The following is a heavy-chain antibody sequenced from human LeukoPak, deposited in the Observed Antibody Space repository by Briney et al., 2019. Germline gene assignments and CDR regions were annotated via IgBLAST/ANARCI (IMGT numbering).Heavy chain of an antibody. J-gene: IGHJ5*02. CDR3: AKAHIGGASGRWFDP. CDR1: GYTFTGYY. D-gene: IGHD1-26*01. CDR2: INPNSGGT. V-gene: IGHV1-2*02. Sequence: ASVKVSCKASGYTFTGYYMHWVRQAPGQGLEWMGWINPNSGGTNYAQKFQGRVTMTRDTSISTAYMELSRLRSDDTAVYYCAKAHIGGASGRWFDPWGQGTLVTVSS.